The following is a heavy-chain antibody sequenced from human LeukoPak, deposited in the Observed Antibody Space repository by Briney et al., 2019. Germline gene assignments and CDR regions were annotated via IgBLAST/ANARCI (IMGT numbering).Heavy chain of an antibody. D-gene: IGHD3-3*01. CDR3: ARETYYDFWSGYFY. J-gene: IGHJ4*02. Sequence: GGSLRLSCAASGFTFSSYSMNWVRQAPGKGLEWVSYISSSSSTIYYADSVKGRFTISRDNAKNSLYLQMNSLRAEDTAVYYCARETYYDFWSGYFYWGQGTLVTVSS. CDR1: GFTFSSYS. CDR2: ISSSSSTI. V-gene: IGHV3-48*01.